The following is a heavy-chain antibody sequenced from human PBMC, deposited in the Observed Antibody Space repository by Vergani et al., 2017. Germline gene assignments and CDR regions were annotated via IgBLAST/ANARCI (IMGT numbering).Heavy chain of an antibody. Sequence: QVQLVQSGAEVKKPGASVKVSCKASGYTFNGYYMHWVRQAPGQGLEWMGRINPNSGGTNYGQKFQGRVTMTRDTSISTAYMELSRLRSDDTAVYYCARDRGNSGSWKDDGDFDLWGRGTLVTVSS. V-gene: IGHV1-2*06. D-gene: IGHD1-26*01. CDR2: INPNSGGT. CDR1: GYTFNGYY. CDR3: ARDRGNSGSWKDDGDFDL. J-gene: IGHJ2*01.